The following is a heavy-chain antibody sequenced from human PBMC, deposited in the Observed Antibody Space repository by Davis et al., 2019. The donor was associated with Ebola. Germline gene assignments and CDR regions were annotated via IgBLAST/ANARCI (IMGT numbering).Heavy chain of an antibody. CDR1: GGSIRNYY. V-gene: IGHV4-59*01. D-gene: IGHD6-13*01. Sequence: PSETLSLTCTVSGGSIRNYYWSWIRQPPGKGLEWIGYIYHTGSTNYNPSLRSRVTISLDTSKNQFSLKLNSVTAADTAVYYCERYTSTWTSFDYWGQGTLVTVSS. J-gene: IGHJ4*02. CDR3: ERYTSTWTSFDY. CDR2: IYHTGST.